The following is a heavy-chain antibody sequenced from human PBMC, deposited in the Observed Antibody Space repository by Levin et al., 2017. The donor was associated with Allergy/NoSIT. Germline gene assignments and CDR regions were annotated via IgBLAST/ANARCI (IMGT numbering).Heavy chain of an antibody. D-gene: IGHD3-9*01. CDR1: GGSISSYY. J-gene: IGHJ6*02. V-gene: IGHV4-59*12. CDR2: IYYSGST. CDR3: ARDPPDYDILTGYSGHYGMDV. Sequence: SETLSLTCTVSGGSISSYYWSWIRQPPGKGLEWIGYIYYSGSTNYNPSLKSRVTISVDTSKNQFSLKLSSVTAADTAVYYCARDPPDYDILTGYSGHYGMDVWGQGTTVTVSS.